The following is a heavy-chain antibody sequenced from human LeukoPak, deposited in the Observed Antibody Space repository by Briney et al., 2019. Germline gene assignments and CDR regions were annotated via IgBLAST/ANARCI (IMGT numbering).Heavy chain of an antibody. Sequence: GGSLRLPCAASGFTFSSYGMHWVRQAPGKGLEWVAAISYDGSDKYYTDSVKGRFTISRVNSENTLYLQMNSLRAEDTAIYYCAKVKEDRYYNSRGFYLDYWGQGTLVTVSS. D-gene: IGHD3-22*01. CDR1: GFTFSSYG. J-gene: IGHJ4*02. V-gene: IGHV3-30*18. CDR3: AKVKEDRYYNSRGFYLDY. CDR2: ISYDGSDK.